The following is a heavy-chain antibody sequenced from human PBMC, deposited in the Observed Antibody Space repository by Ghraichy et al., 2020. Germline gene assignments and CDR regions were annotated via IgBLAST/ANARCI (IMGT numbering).Heavy chain of an antibody. CDR2: ISNGGNTI. CDR1: GFSFSHCG. D-gene: IGHD5-24*01. Sequence: GGSLRLSCVTSGFSFSHCGFNWVRQAPGRGLEWIAYISNGGNTIYYADSVKGRFTVSKDNAKNSLYLQMNSLRDDDTAVYFFARLAMASPVNAGWYFDVWGRGTLVTVSS. CDR3: ARLAMASPVNAGWYFDV. V-gene: IGHV3-48*02. J-gene: IGHJ2*01.